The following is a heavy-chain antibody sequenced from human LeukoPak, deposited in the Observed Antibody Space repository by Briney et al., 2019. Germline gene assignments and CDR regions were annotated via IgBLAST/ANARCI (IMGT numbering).Heavy chain of an antibody. CDR1: GGSISNTDQY. V-gene: IGHV4-39*07. J-gene: IGHJ4*02. CDR3: ASLSGPLNY. CDR2: INYSGTA. D-gene: IGHD6-19*01. Sequence: SETLSLTCTVSGGSISNTDQYWVWIRQPPGKGLEWIGSINYSGTAYYKPSLSSRVTISIDMSKNQFSLKLSSVTAADTAVYYCASLSGPLNYWGQGTLVTVSS.